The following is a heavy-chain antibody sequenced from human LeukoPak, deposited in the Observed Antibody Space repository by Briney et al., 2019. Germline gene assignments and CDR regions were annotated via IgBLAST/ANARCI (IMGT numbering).Heavy chain of an antibody. CDR1: GGSFSGYY. J-gene: IGHJ5*02. D-gene: IGHD3-22*01. V-gene: IGHV4-34*01. Sequence: SETLSLTCAVYGGSFSGYYWSWIRQPPGKGLEWIGEINHSGSTNYDPSLKSRVTISVDTSKNQFSLKLSSVTAADTAVYYCARENRLGYYDSSGYHTYNWFDPWGQGTLVTVSS. CDR2: INHSGST. CDR3: ARENRLGYYDSSGYHTYNWFDP.